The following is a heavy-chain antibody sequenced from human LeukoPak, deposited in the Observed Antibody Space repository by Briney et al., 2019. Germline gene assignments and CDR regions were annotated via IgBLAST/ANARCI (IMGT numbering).Heavy chain of an antibody. V-gene: IGHV3-53*01. CDR3: ARDSSDSMVPFDY. D-gene: IGHD3-10*01. Sequence: PGGSLRLSCAASGFTFSSYGMHWVRQAPGKGLEWVSVIYSGSSTYYADSVKGRFTISRDNSKNTLYLQMNSLRAEDTAVYYCARDSSDSMVPFDYWGQGTLVTVSS. J-gene: IGHJ4*02. CDR2: IYSGSST. CDR1: GFTFSSYG.